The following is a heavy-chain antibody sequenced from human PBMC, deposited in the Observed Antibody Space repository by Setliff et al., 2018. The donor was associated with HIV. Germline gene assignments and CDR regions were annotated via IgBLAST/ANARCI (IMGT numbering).Heavy chain of an antibody. CDR2: ISYDASRT. Sequence: SLRLSCVASGFTFSNFAMHWVRQAPGKGLEWVSVISYDASRTSYADSVKGRFTISRDNAKNSLYLQMNSLRAEDTAIYYCTKGVQRLRPYYFDSWGQGILVTVSS. J-gene: IGHJ4*02. CDR1: GFTFSNFA. CDR3: TKGVQRLRPYYFDS. V-gene: IGHV3-30*07. D-gene: IGHD4-17*01.